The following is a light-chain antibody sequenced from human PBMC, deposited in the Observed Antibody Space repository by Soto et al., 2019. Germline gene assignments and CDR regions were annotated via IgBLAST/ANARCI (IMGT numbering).Light chain of an antibody. J-gene: IGKJ3*01. Sequence: DIQMTQSPSSLSASVGDRVTITCRASQSISRYLTWYQQKPGKAPKLLIYDAFTLQSGVPSRFNGRGSWTDFPLTLGRLQPGDFAIYYCQQSPSPPFTFGPGTKVDIK. CDR2: DAF. V-gene: IGKV1-39*01. CDR1: QSISRY. CDR3: QQSPSPPFT.